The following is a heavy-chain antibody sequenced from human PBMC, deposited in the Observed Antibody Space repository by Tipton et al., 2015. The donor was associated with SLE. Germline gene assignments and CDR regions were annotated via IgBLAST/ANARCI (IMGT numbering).Heavy chain of an antibody. V-gene: IGHV4-59*12. J-gene: IGHJ6*03. D-gene: IGHD1-1*01. CDR1: GGSISSYY. CDR2: IHHSGST. Sequence: LRLSCTVSGGSISSYYWSWIRQPPGKGLEWIGYIHHSGSTNYNPSLKSRVTISVDTSKNQFSLKLSSVTAADTAVYYCARAPGLERSYYYYYMDVWDKGTTVTVSS. CDR3: ARAPGLERSYYYYYMDV.